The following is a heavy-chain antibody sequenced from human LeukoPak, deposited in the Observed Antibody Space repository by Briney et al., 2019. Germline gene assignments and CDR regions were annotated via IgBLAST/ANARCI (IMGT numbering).Heavy chain of an antibody. CDR1: GFTVSSNY. CDR2: IYSGGST. Sequence: GGSLRLSCAASGFTVSSNYMSWVRQAPGKGLEWVSVIYSGGSTYYADSVKGRFTISRDNSKNSLYLQMNSLRAEDTAVYYCARASRWYSSSWYLRFDYWGQGTLVTVSS. J-gene: IGHJ4*02. D-gene: IGHD6-13*01. V-gene: IGHV3-53*01. CDR3: ARASRWYSSSWYLRFDY.